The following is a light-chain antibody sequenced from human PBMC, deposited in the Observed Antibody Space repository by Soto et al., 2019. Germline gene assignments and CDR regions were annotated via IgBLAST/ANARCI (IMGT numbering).Light chain of an antibody. Sequence: QSALTQPPSASGSPGQSVTISCTGTSSDVGGYNYVSWYQQHPGKAPKLMIYEVSKRPSGVPDRFSGSKSGNTASLTVSGLQAEDEADYYCSSYAGSNNPLVFGTGTKLT. V-gene: IGLV2-8*01. CDR2: EVS. CDR1: SSDVGGYNY. CDR3: SSYAGSNNPLV. J-gene: IGLJ1*01.